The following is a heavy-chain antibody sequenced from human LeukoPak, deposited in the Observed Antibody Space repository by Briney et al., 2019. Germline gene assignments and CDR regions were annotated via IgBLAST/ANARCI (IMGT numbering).Heavy chain of an antibody. V-gene: IGHV3-23*01. J-gene: IGHJ4*02. D-gene: IGHD4-11*01. CDR1: GFTFSSYA. CDR3: ARSTVTEYVGEYYFDY. Sequence: PGGSLRLSCAASGFTFSSYAMSWVRQAPGKGLEWVSAISGSGGSTYYADSVKGRFTISRDNSKNTLYLQMNSLRAEDTAVYYCARSTVTEYVGEYYFDYWGQGTLVTVSS. CDR2: ISGSGGST.